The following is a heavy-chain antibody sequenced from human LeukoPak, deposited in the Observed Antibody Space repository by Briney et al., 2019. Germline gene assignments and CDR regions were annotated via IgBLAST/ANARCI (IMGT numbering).Heavy chain of an antibody. CDR3: ARRVGGWWLRFDY. D-gene: IGHD5-12*01. CDR2: IYYSGTT. V-gene: IGHV4-39*01. J-gene: IGHJ4*02. Sequence: SETLSLTCTVSGGSISSSHYYWGWIRQTPGKGLEWIGTIYYSGTTYYNPSLESRATISEDTSKNQFSLKLSSVTAADTAVYYCARRVGGWWLRFDYWGQGTLVTVSS. CDR1: GGSISSSHYY.